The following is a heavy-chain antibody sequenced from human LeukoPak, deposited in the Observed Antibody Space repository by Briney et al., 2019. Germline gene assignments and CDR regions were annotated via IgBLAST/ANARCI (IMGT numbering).Heavy chain of an antibody. CDR2: IKSDGST. D-gene: IGHD3-22*01. J-gene: IGHJ1*01. CDR1: GFTFSSYW. V-gene: IGHV3-74*01. CDR3: ARAPSEIGGYYPEYFRH. Sequence: GGSLRLSCAASGFTFSSYWMHWVRQAPGKGLVWVSRIKSDGSTNYADSVKGRFTISRGNAKNTVSLQMNSLRAEDTGVYYCARAPSEIGGYYPEYFRHWGQGTLVTVSS.